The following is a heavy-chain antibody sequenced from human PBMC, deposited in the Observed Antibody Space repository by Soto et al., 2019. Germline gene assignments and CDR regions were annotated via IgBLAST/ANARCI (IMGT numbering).Heavy chain of an antibody. Sequence: QVQLVEAGGGVVQPGGSLRLSCTASGFSFTSYAMHWVRQAPGKGLEWVALILYDENNKYYADSVKGRFTISRDNSKHTLYLQMNSLRAEDTAVYYCARVGVVATWDLFDFWGQGTLVTGSS. CDR2: ILYDENNK. D-gene: IGHD5-12*01. CDR1: GFSFTSYA. J-gene: IGHJ4*02. V-gene: IGHV3-33*01. CDR3: ARVGVVATWDLFDF.